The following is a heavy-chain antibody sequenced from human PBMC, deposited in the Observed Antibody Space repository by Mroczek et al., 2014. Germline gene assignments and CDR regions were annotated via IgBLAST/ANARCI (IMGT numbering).Heavy chain of an antibody. CDR3: TGPLEVPAALYDY. D-gene: IGHD2-2*01. CDR1: GFTFSNAW. V-gene: IGHV3-15*01. J-gene: IGHJ4*02. CDR2: IKSKTDGGTT. Sequence: VQLVEVWGGLVKPGGSLRLSCAASGFTFSNAWMSWVRQAPGKGLEWVGRIKSKTDGGTTDYAAPVKGRFTISRDDSKNTLYLQMNSLKTEDTAVYYCTGPLEVPAALYDYWGQGTLVTVSS.